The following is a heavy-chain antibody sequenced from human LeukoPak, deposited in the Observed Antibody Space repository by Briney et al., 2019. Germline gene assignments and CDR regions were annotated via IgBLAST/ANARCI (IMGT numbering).Heavy chain of an antibody. Sequence: GGSLRLSCAASGFTFSSYAMHWVRRAPGTGLEWVAFIRYDGSNKYYADSVKGRFTISRDNSKNTLYLQMNSLRAEDTAVYYWAKGSKWFGELSIDYWGQGTLVTVSS. D-gene: IGHD3-10*01. CDR2: IRYDGSNK. V-gene: IGHV3-30*02. CDR3: AKGSKWFGELSIDY. J-gene: IGHJ4*02. CDR1: GFTFSSYA.